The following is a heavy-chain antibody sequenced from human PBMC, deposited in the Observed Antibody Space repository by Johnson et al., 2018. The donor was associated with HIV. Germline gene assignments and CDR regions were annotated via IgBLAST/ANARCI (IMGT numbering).Heavy chain of an antibody. Sequence: VQLVESGGGVVQPGRSLRLSCAASGFTFSSYAMHWVRQAPGKGLEWVSYISSSGSTMNYADSVRGRFTISRDNAKNSLYLQMKSLRAEDTAIYYCASDPGWGAFDIWGQGTVVTVSS. V-gene: IGHV3-48*03. CDR3: ASDPGWGAFDI. CDR2: ISSSGSTM. CDR1: GFTFSSYA. D-gene: IGHD3-16*01. J-gene: IGHJ3*02.